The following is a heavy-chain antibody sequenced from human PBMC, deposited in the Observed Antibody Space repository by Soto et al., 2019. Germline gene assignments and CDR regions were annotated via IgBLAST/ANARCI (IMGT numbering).Heavy chain of an antibody. J-gene: IGHJ6*02. Sequence: PSETLSLTCTFSCGSISSSSYYWGWIRQPPGKGLEWIGSIYYSGSTYYNPSLKSRVTISVDTSKNQFSLKLSSVTAADTAVYYCARHGDSSWLYYYGMDVWGQGTTVTVSS. V-gene: IGHV4-39*01. CDR2: IYYSGST. D-gene: IGHD6-13*01. CDR3: ARHGDSSWLYYYGMDV. CDR1: CGSISSSSYY.